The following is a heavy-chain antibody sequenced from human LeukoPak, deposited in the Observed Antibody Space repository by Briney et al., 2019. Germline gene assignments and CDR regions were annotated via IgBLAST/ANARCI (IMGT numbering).Heavy chain of an antibody. CDR1: GFTSSSSW. V-gene: IGHV3-7*01. J-gene: IGHJ6*03. D-gene: IGHD1-26*01. Sequence: PGGSLRLSCAASGFTSSSSWMSWVRQAPGKGLEWVANIKQDGSEKYYVDSVKGRFTISRDNAKSSLYLQMNSLRAEDTAVYYCARDPYSGSYGADYYYYMDVWGKGTTVTISS. CDR3: ARDPYSGSYGADYYYYMDV. CDR2: IKQDGSEK.